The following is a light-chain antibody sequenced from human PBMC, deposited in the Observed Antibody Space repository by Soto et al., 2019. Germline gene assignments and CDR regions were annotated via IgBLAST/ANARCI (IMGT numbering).Light chain of an antibody. CDR1: GSNIGSHD. Sequence: QSVLTQPPSASGTPGQRVTISCSGSGSNIGSHDVYWYQHLPGTAPKVLIYRNDQRPSGVPDRFSASRSGTSASLAISGLRSEDEADYYCVAWDDSLSGRVFGGGTKVTAL. CDR3: VAWDDSLSGRV. J-gene: IGLJ3*02. V-gene: IGLV1-47*02. CDR2: RND.